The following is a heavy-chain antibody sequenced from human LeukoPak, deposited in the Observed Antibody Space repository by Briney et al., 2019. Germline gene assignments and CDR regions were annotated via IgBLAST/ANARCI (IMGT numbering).Heavy chain of an antibody. D-gene: IGHD3-3*01. Sequence: GASLKVSCKASGYTFTDYYIHWVRQAPGQGPEWMGWIKANSGDTNYAQKFQGRVTLTRDTSINTAYMEVNRLRSDDTAVYYCGRVTIFSPSNYYGMDVWGQGTAVTVSS. J-gene: IGHJ6*02. CDR1: GYTFTDYY. V-gene: IGHV1-2*02. CDR3: GRVTIFSPSNYYGMDV. CDR2: IKANSGDT.